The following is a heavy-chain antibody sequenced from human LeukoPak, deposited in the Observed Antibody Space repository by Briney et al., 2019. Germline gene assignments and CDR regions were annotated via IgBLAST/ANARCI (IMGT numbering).Heavy chain of an antibody. V-gene: IGHV4-39*01. J-gene: IGHJ6*02. D-gene: IGHD2-21*01. CDR3: ASRFR. CDR2: IYYSAST. Sequence: SETLSLTCTVSGGSISSSSYYWGWIRQPPGKGLEWIGSIYYSASTYYNPSLKSRVTISVDTSKNQFSLKLSSVTAADTAVYYCASRFRWGQGTTVTVSS. CDR1: GGSISSSSYY.